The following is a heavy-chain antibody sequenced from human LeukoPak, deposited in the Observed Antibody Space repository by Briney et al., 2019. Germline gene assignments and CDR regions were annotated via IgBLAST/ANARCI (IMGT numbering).Heavy chain of an antibody. CDR3: ARTTEGYCRGRSCYSYYYYMDV. CDR1: GYSISSGYY. CDR2: IYHSGST. D-gene: IGHD2-15*01. V-gene: IGHV4-38-2*02. Sequence: ETLSLTCTVSGYSISSGYYWGWIRQPPGKGLEWVGSIYHSGSTYYNPSLKSRVTISVDTSKNQLSLKLSSVTAADTAVYYCARTTEGYCRGRSCYSYYYYMDVWGKGTTVTVSS. J-gene: IGHJ6*03.